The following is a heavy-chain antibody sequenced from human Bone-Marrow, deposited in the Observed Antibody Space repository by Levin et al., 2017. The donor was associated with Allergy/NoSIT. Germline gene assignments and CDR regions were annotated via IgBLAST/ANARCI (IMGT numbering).Heavy chain of an antibody. V-gene: IGHV3-20*04. Sequence: SCVASGFSFTNYGMSWVRQAPGKGLEWVSGINWNGDITHYADSVKGRFTISRDNVKNSLYLDMTSLTADDSAFYYCARPPIAVAGAHYFDNWGQGTLVTVSS. CDR1: GFSFTNYG. CDR2: INWNGDIT. J-gene: IGHJ4*02. D-gene: IGHD6-19*01. CDR3: ARPPIAVAGAHYFDN.